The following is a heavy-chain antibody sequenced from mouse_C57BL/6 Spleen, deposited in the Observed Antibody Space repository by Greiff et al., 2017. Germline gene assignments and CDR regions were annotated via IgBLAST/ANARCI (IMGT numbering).Heavy chain of an antibody. J-gene: IGHJ3*02. CDR2: IDPETGGT. CDR1: GYPFTDYE. V-gene: IGHV1-15*01. CDR3: TRFWE. Sequence: QVQLKQSGAELVRPGASVTLSCKASGYPFTDYEMHWVKQTPVHGLEWIGAIDPETGGTAFNQKFKGKAILTADKSSSTAYMEVGSLTSRDSAGYYCTRFWEWGQGTLVTVSA.